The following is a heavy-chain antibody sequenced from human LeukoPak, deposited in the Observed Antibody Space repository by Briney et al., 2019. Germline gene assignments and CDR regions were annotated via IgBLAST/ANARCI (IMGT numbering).Heavy chain of an antibody. J-gene: IGHJ4*02. D-gene: IGHD4-17*01. CDR3: ARRSKVGYGDYGDY. CDR1: GYSFSSFW. V-gene: IGHV5-10-1*01. CDR2: IDPSDSYT. Sequence: GEALKISRKGFGYSFSSFWISWVRQMPGKGLGGVGRIDPSDSYTNYSPSFQGHVTISADKSISTAYLQWSSLKASDTAMYYCARRSKVGYGDYGDYWGQGTLVTVSS.